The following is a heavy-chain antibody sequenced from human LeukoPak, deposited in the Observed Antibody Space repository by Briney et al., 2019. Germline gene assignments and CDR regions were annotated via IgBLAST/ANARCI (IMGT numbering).Heavy chain of an antibody. Sequence: GESLKISCKGSGYTFTNYWIAWVRQMPGKGLEWMGIIYPGDSDSRYSPSFQGLVTISADKSISTAYLQWSSLKTSDTSIYYSARQYCTSTTCYHRGFDFWGQGTLVTVSS. CDR1: GYTFTNYW. CDR2: IYPGDSDS. V-gene: IGHV5-51*01. D-gene: IGHD2/OR15-2a*01. CDR3: ARQYCTSTTCYHRGFDF. J-gene: IGHJ4*02.